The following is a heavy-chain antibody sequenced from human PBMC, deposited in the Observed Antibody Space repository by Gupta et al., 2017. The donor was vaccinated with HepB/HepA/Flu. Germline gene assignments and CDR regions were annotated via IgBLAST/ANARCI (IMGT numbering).Heavy chain of an antibody. CDR2: IYPGDSNT. Sequence: EVQLVQSGAEVKKPGESLKISCKGSGYSFTRQWIVWVRQLPGKGLEWRGIIYPGDSNTIYSPSFQGQVTISADKSISTAYLQWSSLKASDTAMYYCARRMGCSGGSCYSSWFDPWGQGTLVTVSS. CDR3: ARRMGCSGGSCYSSWFDP. CDR1: GYSFTRQW. D-gene: IGHD2-15*01. V-gene: IGHV5-51*01. J-gene: IGHJ5*02.